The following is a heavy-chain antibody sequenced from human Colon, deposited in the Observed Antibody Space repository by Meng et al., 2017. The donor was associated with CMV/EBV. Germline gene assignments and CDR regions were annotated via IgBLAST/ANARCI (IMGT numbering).Heavy chain of an antibody. CDR1: GFTFDSYA. CDR3: ARAGLSLHNNLDY. D-gene: IGHD1/OR15-1a*01. CDR2: ISFDGRNT. Sequence: GESLKISCATSGFTFDSYAMHWVRQTPGKGLEWVALISFDGRNTYYADSVKGRFTISRDNFKVTLYLQMNSVRLEDTAVYYCARAGLSLHNNLDYWGQGTLVTVSS. V-gene: IGHV3-30*04. J-gene: IGHJ4*02.